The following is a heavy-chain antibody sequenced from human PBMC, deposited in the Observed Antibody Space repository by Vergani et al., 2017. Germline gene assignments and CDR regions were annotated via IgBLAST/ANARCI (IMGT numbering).Heavy chain of an antibody. D-gene: IGHD2-21*02. CDR2: IRYDGSNK. Sequence: QVHLVESGGGVVQPGGSLRLSCAASGFTFSSYGMHWVRRAPGKGLEWVAFIRYDGSNKYYADSVKGRFTISRDNSGNTLYLQMNSLRAEDTAVYYCAKDSGYCGGDCYYDAFDMWGQGTMVTVSS. CDR1: GFTFSSYG. V-gene: IGHV3-30*02. CDR3: AKDSGYCGGDCYYDAFDM. J-gene: IGHJ3*02.